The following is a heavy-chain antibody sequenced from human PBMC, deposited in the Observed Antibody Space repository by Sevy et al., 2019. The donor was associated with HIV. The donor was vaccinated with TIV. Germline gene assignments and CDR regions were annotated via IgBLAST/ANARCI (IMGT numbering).Heavy chain of an antibody. CDR2: IRYDGSTK. V-gene: IGHV3-30*02. Sequence: GGSQRLSCAASGFTFSRYGMHWVRQAPGKGLEWVAFIRYDGSTKYYTESVKGLFTISRDNSKNTLYLQMNSLRTEDTAVYYCAKGPSPMITFGGVADYWGQGTLVTVSS. CDR1: GFTFSRYG. J-gene: IGHJ4*02. CDR3: AKGPSPMITFGGVADY. D-gene: IGHD3-16*01.